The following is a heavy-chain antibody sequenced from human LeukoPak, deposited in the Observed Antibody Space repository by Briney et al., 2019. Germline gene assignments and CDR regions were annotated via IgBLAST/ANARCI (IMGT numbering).Heavy chain of an antibody. V-gene: IGHV5-51*01. CDR1: GYSFTSYW. Sequence: GESLKISCKGSGYSFTSYWIGWVRQMPGKGLEWMGIIYPGDSDTRYSPSFQGQVTISADKSISTAYLQWSSLKASDTAMYYCARRLRYYYDSSGYEGADYWGQGTLVIVSS. CDR3: ARRLRYYYDSSGYEGADY. CDR2: IYPGDSDT. D-gene: IGHD3-22*01. J-gene: IGHJ4*02.